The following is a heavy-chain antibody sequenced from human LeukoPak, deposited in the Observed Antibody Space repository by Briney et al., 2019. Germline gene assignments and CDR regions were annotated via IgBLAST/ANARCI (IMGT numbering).Heavy chain of an antibody. CDR1: GFSFNDHW. Sequence: PGGSLRLSCAASGFSFNDHWMHWVRQAPGKGLEWVSRIDNDGSSTRYADSVTGRFTISRDIAKNTLYLQMNSLRADDTAVYYCVGSSGGPAYWGQGTLVTVSS. J-gene: IGHJ4*02. D-gene: IGHD6-19*01. V-gene: IGHV3-74*01. CDR2: IDNDGSST. CDR3: VGSSGGPAY.